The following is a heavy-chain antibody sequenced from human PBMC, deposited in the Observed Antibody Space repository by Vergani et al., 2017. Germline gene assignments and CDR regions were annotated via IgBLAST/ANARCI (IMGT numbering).Heavy chain of an antibody. CDR2: VEDSGYF. Sequence: QVQLQESGPGLVRPSETLSLTCTVSGGSLSGYYWNWIRQTPGEGLEWIGYVEDSGYFNYNPSLKTRVSMSSDTSNNQFSLMLSSVTVADTAVYYCARSIVSRNPPDYFDSWGQGTLVIVSS. V-gene: IGHV4-59*01. CDR3: ARSIVSRNPPDYFDS. J-gene: IGHJ4*02. D-gene: IGHD1-14*01. CDR1: GGSLSGYY.